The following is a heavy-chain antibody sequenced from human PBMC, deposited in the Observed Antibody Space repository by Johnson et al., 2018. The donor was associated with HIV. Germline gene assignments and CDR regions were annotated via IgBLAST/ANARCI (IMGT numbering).Heavy chain of an antibody. CDR3: ARVAYYNSSGYYYWLGRGAFDI. J-gene: IGHJ3*02. CDR2: IKQDGSEK. CDR1: GFTFSSYW. Sequence: VQLVESGGGLVQPGGSLRLSCAASGFTFSSYWMSWVRQAPGKGLEWVANIKQDGSEKYYVDSVKGRFTISRAHAKNSLYLQMNSLRAEDTAVSYCARVAYYNSSGYYYWLGRGAFDIWGQGTMVTVSS. D-gene: IGHD3-22*01. V-gene: IGHV3-7*03.